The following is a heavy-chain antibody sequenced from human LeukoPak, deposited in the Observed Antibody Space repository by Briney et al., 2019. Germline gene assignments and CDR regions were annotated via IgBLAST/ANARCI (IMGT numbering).Heavy chain of an antibody. CDR3: SKLGNFASGSYSD. D-gene: IGHD3-10*01. V-gene: IGHV3-23*01. Sequence: GGSLRLSCAASGFTFSSFAMSWVRQAPGKGLEWVSGISDSGGYTYYADSVKGRFTISRDNSKNTLYLHMNSLRAEDTAVYYCSKLGNFASGSYSDWGQGTLVTVSS. CDR1: GFTFSSFA. J-gene: IGHJ4*02. CDR2: ISDSGGYT.